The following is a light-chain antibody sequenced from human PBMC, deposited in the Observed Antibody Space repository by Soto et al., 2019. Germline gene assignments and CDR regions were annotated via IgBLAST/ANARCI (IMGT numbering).Light chain of an antibody. CDR1: QSIRTS. V-gene: IGKV3-15*01. J-gene: IGKJ5*01. CDR3: QQRSNWPS. Sequence: ETVMTQSPATLSVSPGERVTLSCRASQSIRTSLAWYQQKPGQAPRLLIYSASTRATGIPARFSGRGSGTDFTLTISSLQSEDFAVYYCQQRSNWPSFGQGTRLEIK. CDR2: SAS.